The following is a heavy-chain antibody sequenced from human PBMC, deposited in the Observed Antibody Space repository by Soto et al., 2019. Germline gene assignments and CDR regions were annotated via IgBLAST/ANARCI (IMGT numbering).Heavy chain of an antibody. CDR2: VSPSGDAT. Sequence: ASVKVSCKASGYTFTRFYMHWVRQALGQGLEWMGAVSPSGDATYYAQNFQGRVTMTRDTSTNTDYMELSSLRSEDTAVYYCAREGPTTFTKDFDYWGQGTLVTSPQ. CDR3: AREGPTTFTKDFDY. V-gene: IGHV1-46*03. D-gene: IGHD4-4*01. CDR1: GYTFTRFY. J-gene: IGHJ4*02.